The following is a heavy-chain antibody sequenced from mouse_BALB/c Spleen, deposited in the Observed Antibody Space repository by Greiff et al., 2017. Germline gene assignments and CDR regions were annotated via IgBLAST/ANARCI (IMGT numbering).Heavy chain of an antibody. CDR3: NGGDAMDY. V-gene: IGHV14-4*02. CDR1: GFNIKDYY. J-gene: IGHJ4*01. Sequence: EVQLQQSGAELVRSGASVKLSCTASGFNIKDYYMHWVKQRPEQGLEWIGWIDPENGDTEYAPKFQGKATMTADTSSNTAYLQLSSLTAEDTAVYYCNGGDAMDYWGQGTSVTVSS. CDR2: IDPENGDT.